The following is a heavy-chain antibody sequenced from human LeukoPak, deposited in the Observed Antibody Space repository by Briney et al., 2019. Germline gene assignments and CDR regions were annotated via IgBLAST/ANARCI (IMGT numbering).Heavy chain of an antibody. CDR1: GGSISSSNW. Sequence: SGTLSLTCAVSGGSISSSNWWSWVRQPPGKGLEWIGEIYHSGSTNYNPSLKSRVTISVDKSKNQFSLKLSSVTAADTAVYYCARVPGVYYYYGMDVWGQGTTVTVSS. V-gene: IGHV4-4*02. CDR3: ARVPGVYYYYGMDV. J-gene: IGHJ6*02. CDR2: IYHSGST. D-gene: IGHD3-10*01.